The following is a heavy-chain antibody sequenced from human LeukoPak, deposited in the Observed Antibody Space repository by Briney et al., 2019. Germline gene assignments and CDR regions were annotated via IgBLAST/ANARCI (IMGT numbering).Heavy chain of an antibody. J-gene: IGHJ4*02. D-gene: IGHD5-18*01. CDR3: ARGGLDTKRGGYFDV. CDR1: GGSFRGFY. V-gene: IGHV4-34*01. CDR2: ISHSGTT. Sequence: SETLSLTCAVYGGSFRGFYWSWIRQPPGKGLKGIGEISHSGTTYYTPSLESRVTVSVDTSKSHFSLRLSSVTAADTAVYYCARGGLDTKRGGYFDVWGQGILVTVSS.